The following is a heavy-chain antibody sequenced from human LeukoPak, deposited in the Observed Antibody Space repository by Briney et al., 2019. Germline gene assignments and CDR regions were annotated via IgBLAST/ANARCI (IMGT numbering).Heavy chain of an antibody. CDR2: ISSSGRYI. Sequence: GGSLRLSCAASGFTFSSYAMNWVRQPPGKGLEWVSFISSSGRYIYYADSLKGRFTMSRDNAKNSLYLQMNSLRADDTALYYCARGGYYDNSGASDYWGQGTLVTVSS. J-gene: IGHJ4*02. CDR3: ARGGYYDNSGASDY. V-gene: IGHV3-21*04. D-gene: IGHD3-22*01. CDR1: GFTFSSYA.